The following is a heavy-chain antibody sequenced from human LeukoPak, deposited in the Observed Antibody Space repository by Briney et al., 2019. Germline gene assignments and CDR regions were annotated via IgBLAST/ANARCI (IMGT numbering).Heavy chain of an antibody. CDR3: AHSSSTVTLDY. Sequence: TLSLTCTVSGGSISSYYWSWIRQPPGKAPEWLALIYWDDDKRYSPSLKSRLTITKDTSKNQVVLTMTNMDPVDTATYYCAHSSSTVTLDYWGQGTLVTVSS. CDR1: GGSISSYYW. V-gene: IGHV2-5*08. D-gene: IGHD4-17*01. CDR2: IYWDDDK. J-gene: IGHJ4*02.